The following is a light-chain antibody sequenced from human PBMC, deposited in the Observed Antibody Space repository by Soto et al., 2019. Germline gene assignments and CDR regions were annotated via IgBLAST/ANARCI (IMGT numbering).Light chain of an antibody. Sequence: DIVLTQSPATLSLSPGDRATLSCRASQSVSTYLAWYQQKPGQAPRLLIYDASTRAAGIPARFSGSGSGTDFSITITSLAPEDFAFYYCHQRSDWPSTFGGGTKVEIK. CDR1: QSVSTY. J-gene: IGKJ4*01. V-gene: IGKV3-11*01. CDR2: DAS. CDR3: HQRSDWPST.